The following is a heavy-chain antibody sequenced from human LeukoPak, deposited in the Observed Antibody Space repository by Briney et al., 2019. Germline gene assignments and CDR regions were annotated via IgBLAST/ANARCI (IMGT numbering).Heavy chain of an antibody. CDR1: GFTLSSYG. J-gene: IGHJ4*02. V-gene: IGHV3-30*18. CDR3: AKDSRWYSDDDY. CDR2: ISYDGSNK. Sequence: GRSLRLSCAASGFTLSSYGMHWVRQAPGKGLEWVAVISYDGSNKYYADSVKGRFTISRDNSKNTLYLQMNSLRAEDTAVYYCAKDSRWYSDDDYWGQETLVTVSS. D-gene: IGHD5-24*01.